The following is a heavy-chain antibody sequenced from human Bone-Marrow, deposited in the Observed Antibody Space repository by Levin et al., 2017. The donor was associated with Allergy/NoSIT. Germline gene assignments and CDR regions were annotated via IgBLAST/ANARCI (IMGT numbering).Heavy chain of an antibody. Sequence: GGSLRLSCRGTGYSFDRYWIAWVRQMPGKGLEWVGAIYPGDSDTKYSPSFQGRVSISADKSISTAYLHWSSLEASDTAVYYCARHYDGDYWGQGTLVTVSA. CDR2: IYPGDSDT. V-gene: IGHV5-51*01. CDR1: GYSFDRYW. D-gene: IGHD3-22*01. J-gene: IGHJ4*02. CDR3: ARHYDGDY.